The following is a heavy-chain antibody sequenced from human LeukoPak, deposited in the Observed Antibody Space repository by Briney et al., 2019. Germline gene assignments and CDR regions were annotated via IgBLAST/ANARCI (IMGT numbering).Heavy chain of an antibody. CDR2: ISDSGGYT. J-gene: IGHJ5*02. Sequence: GGSLRLSCAASGFTFSSYAMSWVRQAPGKGLEWVSAISDSGGYTNYADSVKGRFTISRDNSKNMLYLQMNSLRAEDTAVYYCAKDSSGYYDWFDPWGQGTLVTVSS. V-gene: IGHV3-23*01. D-gene: IGHD6-19*01. CDR1: GFTFSSYA. CDR3: AKDSSGYYDWFDP.